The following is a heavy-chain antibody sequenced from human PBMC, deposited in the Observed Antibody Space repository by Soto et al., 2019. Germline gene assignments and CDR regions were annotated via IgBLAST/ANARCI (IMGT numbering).Heavy chain of an antibody. Sequence: QITLKESGPTLVKPTQTLTLTCTLTGFSHSTSGVAVGWIRQPPGQALEWLGHIYWNDDKYYSTSLKSRLSLSKDTSKNQVVLTMTNVDPLDTGTYYCARLLSAALFSYDLCGQGTLVTVSS. CDR2: IYWNDDK. CDR1: GFSHSTSGVA. J-gene: IGHJ5*02. V-gene: IGHV2-5*01. D-gene: IGHD1-26*01. CDR3: ARLLSAALFSYDL.